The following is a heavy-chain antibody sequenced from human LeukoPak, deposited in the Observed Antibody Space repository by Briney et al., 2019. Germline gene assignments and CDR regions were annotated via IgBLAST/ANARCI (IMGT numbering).Heavy chain of an antibody. CDR1: GGSFTASY. J-gene: IGHJ2*01. Sequence: SETLSLTCGVDGGSFTASYWSWIRQSPGKGLEWIGEIHHAGDTNYNPSLKSRVTISLDIYRAQFSLNLKSVTAADTGVYYCARVTGGGNVAYWYFDLWGRGTLVTVSS. D-gene: IGHD4-23*01. CDR2: IHHAGDT. V-gene: IGHV4-34*01. CDR3: ARVTGGGNVAYWYFDL.